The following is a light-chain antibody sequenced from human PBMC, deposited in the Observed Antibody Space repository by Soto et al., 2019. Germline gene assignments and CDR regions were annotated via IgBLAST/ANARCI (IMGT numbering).Light chain of an antibody. J-gene: IGKJ4*01. CDR1: QTISSW. CDR2: SAS. V-gene: IGKV1-9*01. CDR3: QQLSRYPLT. Sequence: DIQMTQSPSTLSSSIGDRVTITCRASQTISSWLAWYQQKPGKAPKLLIYSASTLQSGVPSRFRGSGSETEFSLTIRALKPEDFETYYCQQLSRYPLTFGGGTKVDIK.